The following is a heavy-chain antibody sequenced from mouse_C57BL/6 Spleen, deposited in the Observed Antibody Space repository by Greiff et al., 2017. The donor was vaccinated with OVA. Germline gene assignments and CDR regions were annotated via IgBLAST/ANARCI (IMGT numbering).Heavy chain of an antibody. CDR1: GFTFSDYG. D-gene: IGHD2-1*01. J-gene: IGHJ1*03. Sequence: EVKLMESGGGLVKPGGSLKLSCAASGFTFSDYGMHWVRQAPEKGLEWVAYISSGSSTIYYADTVKGRFTISRDNAKNTLFLQMTSLRSEDTAMYYCARDPYGNQYFDVWGTGTTVTVSS. CDR2: ISSGSSTI. V-gene: IGHV5-17*01. CDR3: ARDPYGNQYFDV.